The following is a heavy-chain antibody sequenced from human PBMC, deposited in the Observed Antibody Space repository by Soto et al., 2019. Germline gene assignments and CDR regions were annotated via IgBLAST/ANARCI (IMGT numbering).Heavy chain of an antibody. Sequence: EVQLVESGGGLVQPGRSLRLSCAASGFTFDDYAMHWVRQAPGKGLEWVSGLSWNSGSIGYADSVKGRFTNSRDNAKISLNLQMNSLRAEDRALYYCAKADCSGATCYSLLFWGQGTLVTVFS. CDR3: AKADCSGATCYSLLF. CDR1: GFTFDDYA. J-gene: IGHJ4*02. D-gene: IGHD2-15*01. V-gene: IGHV3-9*01. CDR2: LSWNSGSI.